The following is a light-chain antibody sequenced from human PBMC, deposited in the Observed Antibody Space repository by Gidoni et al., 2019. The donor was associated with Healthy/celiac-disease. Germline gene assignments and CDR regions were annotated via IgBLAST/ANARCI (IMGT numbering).Light chain of an antibody. Sequence: EIVLTQSPATLSLSPRERATLSCRASQSVSSYVAWYQQQPGQAHRLIIYDASNSATGIPARISGSGCGADFTLTISSLEPEDSAVYYCQQRSNWPPLTFGGGTKVEIK. CDR1: QSVSSY. J-gene: IGKJ4*01. V-gene: IGKV3-11*01. CDR2: DAS. CDR3: QQRSNWPPLT.